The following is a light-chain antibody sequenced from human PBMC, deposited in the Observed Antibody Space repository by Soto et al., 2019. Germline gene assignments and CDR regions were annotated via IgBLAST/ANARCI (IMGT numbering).Light chain of an antibody. CDR2: GAS. CDR3: QQYGSSPSLYT. CDR1: QSVSSSY. J-gene: IGKJ2*01. Sequence: EIVLTQSPGTLSLSPGERATISCRASQSVSSSYLAWYQQKPGQAPRLLIYGASSRATGIPDRFSGSGSGTDFTLTISRLEPEDFAVYYCQQYGSSPSLYTFGQGTKVDIK. V-gene: IGKV3-20*01.